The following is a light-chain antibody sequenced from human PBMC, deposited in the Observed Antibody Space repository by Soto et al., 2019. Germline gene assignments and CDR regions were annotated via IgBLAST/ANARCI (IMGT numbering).Light chain of an antibody. V-gene: IGKV3-15*01. CDR3: QQYNNWPIT. CDR1: QSVSSN. Sequence: EIMLKQSPGTLSLSPGERATLSCRASQSVSSNLAWYQQKPGQAPRLLIYGASTRATGIPARFSGSGSGTEFTLTISSLQSEDFAVYYCQQYNNWPITFGQGTRLEI. CDR2: GAS. J-gene: IGKJ5*01.